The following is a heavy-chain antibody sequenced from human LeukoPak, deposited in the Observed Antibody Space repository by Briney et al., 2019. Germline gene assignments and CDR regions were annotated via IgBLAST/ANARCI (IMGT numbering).Heavy chain of an antibody. Sequence: PGGSLRLSCAASGFTFSSYGVHWVRQAPGKGLEWVAIIWYDGTNKYYAASVKGRFTISRDNSKNTLYLQMNSLRAEDTAVYYCARDSCGGDCYPYTFDYWGQGTLVTVSS. D-gene: IGHD2-21*02. CDR1: GFTFSSYG. V-gene: IGHV3-33*01. J-gene: IGHJ4*02. CDR2: IWYDGTNK. CDR3: ARDSCGGDCYPYTFDY.